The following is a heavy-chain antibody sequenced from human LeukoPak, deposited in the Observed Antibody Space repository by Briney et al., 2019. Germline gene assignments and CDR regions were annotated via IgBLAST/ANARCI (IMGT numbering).Heavy chain of an antibody. CDR3: AKWGFTYGPGYFDY. CDR2: IYSGGST. Sequence: GGSLRLSCVVSGFTVSNNYMSWVRQAPRKGLEWVSLIYSGGSTYYADSVKGRFTISRDNSKKTLYLQMDSLRAEDMAVYYCAKWGFTYGPGYFDYWGQGTLVTVSS. J-gene: IGHJ4*02. CDR1: GFTVSNNY. D-gene: IGHD3-10*01. V-gene: IGHV3-53*01.